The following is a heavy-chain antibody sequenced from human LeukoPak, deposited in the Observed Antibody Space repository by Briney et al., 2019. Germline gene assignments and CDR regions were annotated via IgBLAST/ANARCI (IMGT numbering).Heavy chain of an antibody. D-gene: IGHD3-22*01. CDR1: GGSISSSNW. CDR2: IYHSGST. J-gene: IGHJ4*02. CDR3: ARGWALDYYDSSGYYLDY. V-gene: IGHV4-4*02. Sequence: SETLSLTCAVSGGSISSSNWWSWVRQPPGKGLEWIGEIYHSGSTNYNPSLKSRVTISVDTSKNQFSLKLSSVTAADTAVYYCARGWALDYYDSSGYYLDYWGQGTLVTVSS.